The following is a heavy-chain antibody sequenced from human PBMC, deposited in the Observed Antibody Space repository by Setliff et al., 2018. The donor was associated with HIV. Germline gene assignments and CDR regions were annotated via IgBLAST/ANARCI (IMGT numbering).Heavy chain of an antibody. V-gene: IGHV3-30*04. J-gene: IGHJ4*02. CDR1: GFTFSSYA. Sequence: LRLSCAASGFTFSSYAMHWVRQAPGKGLEWVAVVSYGGTNTYYADSVKGRFIISRDDSESTLFLQMNSLRVDDTAVYYCARVRYCGSPSCRKEFDFWGQGTLVTVSS. CDR2: VSYGGTNT. D-gene: IGHD2-21*01. CDR3: ARVRYCGSPSCRKEFDF.